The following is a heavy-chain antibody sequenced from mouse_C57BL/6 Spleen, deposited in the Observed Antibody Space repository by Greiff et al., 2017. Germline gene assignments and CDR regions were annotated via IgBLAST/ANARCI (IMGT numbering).Heavy chain of an antibody. J-gene: IGHJ3*01. CDR2: IDPSDSEP. Sequence: QVQLQQPGAELVRPGSSVKLSCKASGYTFTSYWMHWVKQRPIQGLEWIGNIDPSDSEPHYNQKFKDKATLTVDKSSSTAYMQLSSLTSEDSAVYDCARGYYGSSSGFAYGGQGTLVTVSA. CDR3: ARGYYGSSSGFAY. D-gene: IGHD1-1*01. CDR1: GYTFTSYW. V-gene: IGHV1-52*01.